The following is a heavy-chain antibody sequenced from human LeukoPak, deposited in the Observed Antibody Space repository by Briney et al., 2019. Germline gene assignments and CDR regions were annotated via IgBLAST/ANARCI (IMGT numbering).Heavy chain of an antibody. D-gene: IGHD2-21*02. CDR3: AREIKDCGGDCYPFDY. Sequence: PSETLSLTCAVYGWSFSNYYWSWIRQPPGKGLEWIGEINHSGSTNYNPALESLVTISVDTSKYQFSLKLTSVTAADTAVYYCAREIKDCGGDCYPFDYWGQGTLVTVSS. CDR2: INHSGST. CDR1: GWSFSNYY. V-gene: IGHV4-34*01. J-gene: IGHJ4*02.